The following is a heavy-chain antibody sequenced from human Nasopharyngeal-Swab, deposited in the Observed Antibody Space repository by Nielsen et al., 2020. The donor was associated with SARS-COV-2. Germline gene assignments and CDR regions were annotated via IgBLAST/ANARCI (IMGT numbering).Heavy chain of an antibody. CDR1: GFTFSSYA. J-gene: IGHJ6*02. Sequence: GGSLRLSCAASGFTFSSYAMHWVRQAPGKGLEWVAVISYDGSNKYYADSVKGRFTISRDNSKNTLYLQMNSLRAEDTAVYYCARDKGIDFWSGLGVSGMDVWGQGTTVTVSS. D-gene: IGHD3-3*01. CDR2: ISYDGSNK. CDR3: ARDKGIDFWSGLGVSGMDV. V-gene: IGHV3-30-3*01.